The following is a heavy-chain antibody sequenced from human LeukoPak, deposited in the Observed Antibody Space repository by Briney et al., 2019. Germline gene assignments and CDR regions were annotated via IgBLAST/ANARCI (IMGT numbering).Heavy chain of an antibody. Sequence: GASVTVSCTASGYTFTSYFMHWVRQAPGQGLDWMGIINPSGGSTSYAQKFQGRVTMTRDTSTSTVCMELSSLRSEDTAVYYCARDSADYGDYDYWGQGTLVTVSS. CDR2: INPSGGST. J-gene: IGHJ4*02. CDR1: GYTFTSYF. D-gene: IGHD4-17*01. V-gene: IGHV1-46*01. CDR3: ARDSADYGDYDY.